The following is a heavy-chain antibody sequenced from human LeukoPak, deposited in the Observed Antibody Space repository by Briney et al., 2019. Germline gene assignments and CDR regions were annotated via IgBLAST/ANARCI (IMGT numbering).Heavy chain of an antibody. D-gene: IGHD3-22*01. CDR2: ISGSGAKT. V-gene: IGHV3-23*01. CDR3: AKDSASGYYDSTLYGEYFQH. CDR1: GFTFRNYA. Sequence: AGGSPRLSCEASGFTFRNYAMTWVRQAPGKGLEWVPAISGSGAKTYYADSVKGRFFISRNNSRNTLYLQMNSLRAEDTAVYYCAKDSASGYYDSTLYGEYFQHWGQGTLVTVSS. J-gene: IGHJ1*01.